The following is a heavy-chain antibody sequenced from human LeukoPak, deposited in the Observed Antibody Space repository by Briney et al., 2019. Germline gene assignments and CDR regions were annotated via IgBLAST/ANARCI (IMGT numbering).Heavy chain of an antibody. Sequence: SETLLLTGTVSGGPISSYSWSWIRQPPGNGLDSIVYSHYSKSTNSNPSLKSRVTIPGDTSKNQFSLKLSSVPAADTAVYYCARGLSDSSGYYYGGRFDPWGQGTLVTVSS. CDR2: SHYSKST. V-gene: IGHV4-59*01. CDR3: ARGLSDSSGYYYGGRFDP. J-gene: IGHJ5*02. CDR1: GGPISSYS. D-gene: IGHD3-22*01.